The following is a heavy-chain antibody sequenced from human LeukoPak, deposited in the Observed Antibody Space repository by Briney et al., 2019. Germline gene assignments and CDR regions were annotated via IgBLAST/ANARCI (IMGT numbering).Heavy chain of an antibody. Sequence: SETLSLTCTVSGGSISSSNYYWCWIRQPPGKGLEWIGNIYSSGSTYYNPSLKSRVTISVDTSKNHFSLKLTSVTATDTAVYSCARCPMIVGRAFDIWGQRTMVTVSS. D-gene: IGHD3-22*01. CDR1: GGSISSSNYY. V-gene: IGHV4-39*02. CDR3: ARCPMIVGRAFDI. CDR2: IYSSGST. J-gene: IGHJ3*02.